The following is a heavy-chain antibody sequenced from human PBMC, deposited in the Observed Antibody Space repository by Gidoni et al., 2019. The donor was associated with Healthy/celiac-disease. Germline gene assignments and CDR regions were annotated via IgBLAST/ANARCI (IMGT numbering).Heavy chain of an antibody. Sequence: EVQLVESGGGLVKPGGSLRLSCAASGFTFINAWMSWVRQAPGKGLEWVGRSKSKTDGGTTDYAAPVKGRFTISRDDSKNTLYLQMNSLKTEDTAVYYCTTEGDIVAPAQMDVWGQGTTVTVSS. CDR3: TTEGDIVAPAQMDV. CDR1: GFTFINAW. CDR2: SKSKTDGGTT. V-gene: IGHV3-15*01. D-gene: IGHD2-15*01. J-gene: IGHJ6*02.